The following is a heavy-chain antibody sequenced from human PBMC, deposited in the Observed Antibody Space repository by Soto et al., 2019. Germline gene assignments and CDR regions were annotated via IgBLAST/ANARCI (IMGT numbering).Heavy chain of an antibody. Sequence: EVQLLESGGGLVQPGGSLRLSCAASGFTFSSYAMSWVRQAPGKGLEWVSAISGSGGSTYYADSVKGRFTISRDNSKNTLYLQMNSLRAKDTAVYYCANFKVATIDTDAFDIWGQGTMVTVSS. CDR2: ISGSGGST. V-gene: IGHV3-23*01. CDR3: ANFKVATIDTDAFDI. J-gene: IGHJ3*02. D-gene: IGHD5-12*01. CDR1: GFTFSSYA.